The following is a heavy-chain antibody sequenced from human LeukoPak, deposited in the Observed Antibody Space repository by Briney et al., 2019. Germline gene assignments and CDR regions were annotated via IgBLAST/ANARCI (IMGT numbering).Heavy chain of an antibody. CDR3: AKDYYGSGNSYFDY. CDR1: GFTFDDYA. J-gene: IGHJ4*02. D-gene: IGHD3-10*01. CDR2: ISWNSGSI. Sequence: PGGSLRLSCAASGFTFDDYAMHWVRQAPGKGLEWVSGISWNSGSIGYADSVKGRFTISRDNAKNYLYLQMNSLRAEDMALYYCAKDYYGSGNSYFDYWGQGTLVTVSS. V-gene: IGHV3-9*03.